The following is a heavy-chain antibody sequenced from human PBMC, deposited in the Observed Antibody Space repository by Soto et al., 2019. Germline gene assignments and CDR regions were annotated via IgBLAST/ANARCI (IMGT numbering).Heavy chain of an antibody. CDR1: GYTFTSYG. Sequence: QVQLVQSGAEVKKPGASVKVSCKASGYTFTSYGISWVRQAPGQGLEWMGWISAYNGNTNYAQKLQGRVTMTTDTSTSTAYMELRSLRSDDTAVYYCARVPLNYDSSGSSSTADYWGQGTLVTVSS. J-gene: IGHJ4*02. CDR3: ARVPLNYDSSGSSSTADY. CDR2: ISAYNGNT. V-gene: IGHV1-18*04. D-gene: IGHD3-22*01.